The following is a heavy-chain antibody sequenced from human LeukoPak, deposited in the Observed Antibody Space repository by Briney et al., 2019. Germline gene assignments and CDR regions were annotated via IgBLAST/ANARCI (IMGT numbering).Heavy chain of an antibody. CDR1: GYSFTSYW. CDR2: IYPGDSHT. CDR3: ARFIYYDNSGYYGFDY. Sequence: GDSLKTSCKGSGYSFTSYWIGWVRQMPGKGLEWMGIIYPGDSHTRYSPSFQGQVTISVDKSISTAYLQWSSLKASDTAMYYCARFIYYDNSGYYGFDYWGQGTPVTVSS. J-gene: IGHJ4*02. V-gene: IGHV5-51*01. D-gene: IGHD3-22*01.